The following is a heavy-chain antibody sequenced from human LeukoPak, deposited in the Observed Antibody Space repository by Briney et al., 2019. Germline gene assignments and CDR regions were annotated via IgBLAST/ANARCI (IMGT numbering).Heavy chain of an antibody. V-gene: IGHV4-61*02. J-gene: IGHJ5*02. Sequence: SETLSLTCTVSGGSISSGSYYWSWIRQPAGKGLEWIGRIYTSGSTNYNPSLKSRVTISVDTSKNQFSLKLSSVTAADTAVYYCARGRNWFDPWGQGTLVTVSS. CDR2: IYTSGST. CDR1: GGSISSGSYY. CDR3: ARGRNWFDP.